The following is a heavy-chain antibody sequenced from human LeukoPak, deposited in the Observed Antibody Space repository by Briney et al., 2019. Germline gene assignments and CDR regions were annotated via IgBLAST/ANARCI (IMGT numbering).Heavy chain of an antibody. CDR2: ISSRSSYK. CDR1: RFTFSSYS. Sequence: PGGSLRLSCAASRFTFSSYSMNWIRQAPGKGLEWVSAISSRSSYKYYADSVKGRFTVSRDNAKNSLYLQMNSLRAEDTAVYYCARGASEWFGESTVWGQGTLVTVSS. D-gene: IGHD3-10*01. J-gene: IGHJ4*02. CDR3: ARGASEWFGESTV. V-gene: IGHV3-21*01.